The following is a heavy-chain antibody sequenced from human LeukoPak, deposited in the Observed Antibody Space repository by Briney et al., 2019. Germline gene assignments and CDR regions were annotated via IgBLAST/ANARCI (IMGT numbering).Heavy chain of an antibody. D-gene: IGHD6-6*01. Sequence: SETLSLTCAVYGGSFSGYYWSWIRQPPGKGLEWIGEINHSGSTNYNPSLKRRVTISVDTSKNQFSLKLSSVTAADTAVYYCARGTRIAARPQVRTRSLDYWGQGTLVTVSS. J-gene: IGHJ4*02. CDR2: INHSGST. V-gene: IGHV4-34*01. CDR3: ARGTRIAARPQVRTRSLDY. CDR1: GGSFSGYY.